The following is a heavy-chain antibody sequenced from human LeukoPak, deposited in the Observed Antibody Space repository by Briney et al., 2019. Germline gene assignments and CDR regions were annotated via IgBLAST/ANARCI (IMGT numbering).Heavy chain of an antibody. V-gene: IGHV3-11*04. D-gene: IGHD3-16*01. J-gene: IGHJ4*02. CDR3: AMVGELQLRH. CDR2: ISRSGTTV. CDR1: GFTFSDYY. Sequence: PGGSLRLSCAASGFTFSDYYMSWIRQVPGKGLDWVSYISRSGTTVDYTDSVKGRFTISRDNAKNSLYLEMNSLSADDTAMYYCAMVGELQLRHWGQGTRVTVSS.